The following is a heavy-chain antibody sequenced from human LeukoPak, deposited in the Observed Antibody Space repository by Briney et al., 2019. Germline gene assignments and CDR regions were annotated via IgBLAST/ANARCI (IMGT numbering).Heavy chain of an antibody. CDR2: NSGGSS. CDR3: AKIRYDFWSGYSDY. V-gene: IGHV3-23*01. CDR1: GFTFSTYG. D-gene: IGHD3-3*01. Sequence: GGSLRLSCAASGFTFSTYGVYWVRQAPGKGLEWVSSNSGGSSYYADSVKGRFTISRDNSKNTLYLQMNSLRAEDTAVYYCAKIRYDFWSGYSDYWGQGTLVTVSS. J-gene: IGHJ4*02.